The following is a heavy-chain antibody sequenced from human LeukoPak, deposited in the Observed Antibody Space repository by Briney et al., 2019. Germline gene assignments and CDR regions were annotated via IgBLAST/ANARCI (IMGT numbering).Heavy chain of an antibody. V-gene: IGHV3-30*04. D-gene: IGHD2-2*01. CDR2: ISYDGSNK. CDR1: GFTFSSYA. Sequence: GGSLRLSCAASGFTFSSYAMHWVRQAPGKGLEWVAVISYDGSNKYYADSVKDRFTISRDNSKNTLYLQMNSLRAEDTAVYYCAREGSLVVPAALLDYWGQGTLVTVSS. CDR3: AREGSLVVPAALLDY. J-gene: IGHJ4*02.